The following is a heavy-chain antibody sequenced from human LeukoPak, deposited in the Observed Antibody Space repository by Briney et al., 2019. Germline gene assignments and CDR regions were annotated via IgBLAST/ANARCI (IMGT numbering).Heavy chain of an antibody. CDR2: IHYSGNT. D-gene: IGHD3-22*01. CDR3: ARYYSSGYTYYFDS. J-gene: IGHJ4*02. CDR1: GGSLSGYY. V-gene: IGHV4-59*01. Sequence: PETLSLTCTVSGGSLSGYYWSWLRQSPGKGLEWIGYIHYSGNTIYNPSLKSRVTISVDTSNNQFSLNLRSVTAADTAVYYCARYYSSGYTYYFDSWGQGTLVTVSS.